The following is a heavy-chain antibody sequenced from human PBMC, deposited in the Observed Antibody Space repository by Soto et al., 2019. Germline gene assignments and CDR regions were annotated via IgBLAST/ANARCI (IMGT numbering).Heavy chain of an antibody. CDR1: GFTFSSYG. J-gene: IGHJ4*02. CDR3: VKGSTYYYGSGSYPGDY. Sequence: GGSLRLSCAASGFTFSSYGMHWVRQAPGKGLEWVAVISYDGSNKYYADSVKGRFTISRDNSKNTLYLQMNSLRAEDTAVYYCVKGSTYYYGSGSYPGDYWGQGTLVTVSS. D-gene: IGHD3-10*01. V-gene: IGHV3-30*18. CDR2: ISYDGSNK.